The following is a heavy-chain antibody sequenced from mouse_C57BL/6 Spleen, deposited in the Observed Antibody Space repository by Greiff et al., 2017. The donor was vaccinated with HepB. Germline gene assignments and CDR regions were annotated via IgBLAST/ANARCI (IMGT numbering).Heavy chain of an antibody. V-gene: IGHV5-17*01. CDR3: AREDYDRGAY. J-gene: IGHJ3*01. CDR2: ISSGSSTI. Sequence: DVKLVESGGGLVKPGGSLKLSCAASGFTFSDYGMHWVRQAPEKGLEWVAYISSGSSTIYYADTVKGRFTISRDNAKSTLFLQMTSLRSEDTAMYYCAREDYDRGAYWGQGTLVTVSA. D-gene: IGHD2-4*01. CDR1: GFTFSDYG.